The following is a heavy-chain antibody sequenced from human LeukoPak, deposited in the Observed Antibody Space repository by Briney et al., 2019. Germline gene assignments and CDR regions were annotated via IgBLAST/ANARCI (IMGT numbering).Heavy chain of an antibody. Sequence: PGGSLRLSCAASGFTFSDHYMIWLRQAPGKGLEAISYISHNGETKYYADSVKGRFTISRDNAKNSLYLQMNSLRAEDTALYYCAKDKDRITMVRGVPYFDYWGQGTLVTVSS. D-gene: IGHD3-10*01. CDR1: GFTFSDHY. J-gene: IGHJ4*02. CDR2: ISHNGETK. V-gene: IGHV3-11*01. CDR3: AKDKDRITMVRGVPYFDY.